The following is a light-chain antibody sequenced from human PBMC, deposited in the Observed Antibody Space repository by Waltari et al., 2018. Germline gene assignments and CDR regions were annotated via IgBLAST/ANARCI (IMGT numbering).Light chain of an antibody. Sequence: DIVMTQSPDTLSVSPGERATFPCRASQSVSSNLAWYQQKPGQAPRLLICETSTRATSIPARFRGSGSGTDFTLTISSLQSEDSAVYYCKHYNHWPPITFGRGTRLEIK. CDR3: KHYNHWPPIT. CDR2: ETS. CDR1: QSVSSN. J-gene: IGKJ5*01. V-gene: IGKV3-15*01.